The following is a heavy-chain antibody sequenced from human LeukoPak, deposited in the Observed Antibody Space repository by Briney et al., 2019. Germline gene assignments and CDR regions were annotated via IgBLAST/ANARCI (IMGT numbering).Heavy chain of an antibody. CDR1: GFTFDDYG. CDR3: ARGFGSRSYTIFGY. J-gene: IGHJ4*02. CDR2: INWNGGSK. V-gene: IGHV3-20*04. Sequence: GGSLRLSCAASGFTFDDYGMSWVRQAPGKGLEWVSGINWNGGSKGYADSVKGRFTISRDSAKNSLYLQMNSLRAEDTALYYCARGFGSRSYTIFGYWGQGTLVTVSS. D-gene: IGHD3-10*01.